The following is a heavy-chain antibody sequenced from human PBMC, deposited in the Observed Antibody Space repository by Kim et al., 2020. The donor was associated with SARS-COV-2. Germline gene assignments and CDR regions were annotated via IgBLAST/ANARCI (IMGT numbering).Heavy chain of an antibody. CDR2: ISYDGTFQ. CDR3: AKGPIAVVSGGKMWLDP. J-gene: IGHJ5*02. CDR1: GLTFRNYG. Sequence: GGSLRLSCAASGLTFRNYGMHWVRQAPGKGLEWVADISYDGTFQYYGDSVEGRFTISRDNSKNTLYLQMNSLRLEDTAVYYCAKGPIAVVSGGKMWLDPWGQGTLVTVSS. V-gene: IGHV3-30*18. D-gene: IGHD2-2*01.